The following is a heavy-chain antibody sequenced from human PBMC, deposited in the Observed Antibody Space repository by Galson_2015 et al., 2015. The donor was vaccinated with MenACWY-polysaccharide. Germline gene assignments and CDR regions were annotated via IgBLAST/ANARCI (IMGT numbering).Heavy chain of an antibody. CDR1: GFTFGSYW. CDR2: INTAGSST. J-gene: IGHJ3*01. D-gene: IGHD2-15*01. CDR3: ARDRHCSAGCRIHDAFDV. Sequence: FLRLSCQASGFTFGSYWMHWVPQAPGEGLVWVSRINTAGSSTSYEDSVKGRFTVTRDNAKNTVNLQMNSLRAEDTAVYYCARDRHCSAGCRIHDAFDVWGQGTMVTVSS. V-gene: IGHV3-74*01.